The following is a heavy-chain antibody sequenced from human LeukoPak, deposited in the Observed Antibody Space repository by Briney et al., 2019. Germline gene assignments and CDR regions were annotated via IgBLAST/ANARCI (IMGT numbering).Heavy chain of an antibody. CDR3: ARESGPRQTKQFDN. Sequence: SQTLCLTCTVSGGSISSGDYYWSWLRQPPGKDLEWLGYIHYSGSTYYNPSLKSRVTISVDTSKNQFSLKLSSVTAADTAVYYCARESGPRQTKQFDNWGQGTLVTVSS. V-gene: IGHV4-30-4*01. D-gene: IGHD1-14*01. J-gene: IGHJ4*02. CDR2: IHYSGST. CDR1: GGSISSGDYY.